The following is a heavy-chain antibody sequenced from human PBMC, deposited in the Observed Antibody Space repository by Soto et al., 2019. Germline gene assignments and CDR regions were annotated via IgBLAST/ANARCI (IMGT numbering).Heavy chain of an antibody. CDR1: GYTFTEFD. D-gene: IGHD3-3*01. J-gene: IGHJ4*02. CDR3: ARVVRFFGGHAGY. Sequence: QVLLVQSGADVKKPGSSVKVSCKTSGYTFTEFDINWVRQAPGQGLEWMGWMNTNTGNTDYAQKFQGRVTMTRDTSISTAYMELRRLRSEDTAVYYWARVVRFFGGHAGYWGQGTLVTVSS. CDR2: MNTNTGNT. V-gene: IGHV1-8*01.